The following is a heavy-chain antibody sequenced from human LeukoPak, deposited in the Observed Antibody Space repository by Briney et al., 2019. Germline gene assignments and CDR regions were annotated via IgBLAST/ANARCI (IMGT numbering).Heavy chain of an antibody. D-gene: IGHD3-22*01. CDR1: GYSISSGYY. CDR2: IYHSGST. CDR3: ARVSSGAHDSSGYYLDY. J-gene: IGHJ4*02. V-gene: IGHV4-38-2*02. Sequence: PSETLSLTCTVSGYSISSGYYWGWIRQPPGKGLEWIGRIYHSGSTYYNPSLRSRVTISVDTSKNQFSLKLSSVTAADTAVYYCARVSSGAHDSSGYYLDYWGQGTLVTVSS.